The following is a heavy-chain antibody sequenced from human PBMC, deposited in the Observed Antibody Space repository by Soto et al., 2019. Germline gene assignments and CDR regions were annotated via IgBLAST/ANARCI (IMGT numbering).Heavy chain of an antibody. D-gene: IGHD4-4*01. CDR2: MNPNSGNT. Sequence: ASVKVSCKASGYTFTSYDINWVRQATGQGLEWMGWMNPNSGNTGYAQKFQGRVTMTRNTSISTAYMELSSLRSEDTAVYYYARDMTTVTTPRYYYGMDVWGQGTTVTV. V-gene: IGHV1-8*01. J-gene: IGHJ6*02. CDR3: ARDMTTVTTPRYYYGMDV. CDR1: GYTFTSYD.